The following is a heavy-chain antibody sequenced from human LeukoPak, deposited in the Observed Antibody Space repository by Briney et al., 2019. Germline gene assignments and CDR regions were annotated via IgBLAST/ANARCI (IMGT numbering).Heavy chain of an antibody. CDR3: ALYVGRRPPRPFDY. CDR2: IYWDDDK. CDR1: GFSLSTSGVG. D-gene: IGHD2/OR15-2a*01. Sequence: SGPTLVNPTQTLTLTCTFSGFSLSTSGVGVGWIRQPPGKALEWLALIYWDDDKRYSPSLKSRLTITNDTSKNQVVLTMTNMDPVDTATYYCALYVGRRPPRPFDYWGQGTLVTVSS. V-gene: IGHV2-5*02. J-gene: IGHJ4*02.